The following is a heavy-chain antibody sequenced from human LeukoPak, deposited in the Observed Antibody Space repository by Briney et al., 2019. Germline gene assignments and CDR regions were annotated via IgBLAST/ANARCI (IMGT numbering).Heavy chain of an antibody. CDR3: ARAPSYYDILTGYSPDYNWFDP. CDR2: IYYSGST. D-gene: IGHD3-9*01. V-gene: IGHV4-31*03. Sequence: NPSQTLSLTCTVSGGSISSGGYYWSWIRQHPGKGLEWIGYIYYSGSTYYNPSLKSRVTISVDTSKNQFSLKLSSVTAADTAVYYCARAPSYYDILTGYSPDYNWFDPWGQGTLVTVSS. CDR1: GGSISSGGYY. J-gene: IGHJ5*02.